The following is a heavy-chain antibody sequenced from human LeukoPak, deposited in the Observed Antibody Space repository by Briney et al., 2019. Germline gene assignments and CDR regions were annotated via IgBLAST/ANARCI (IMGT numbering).Heavy chain of an antibody. V-gene: IGHV3-9*01. CDR3: AKSANYDILTGDWIDY. CDR1: GFTFSSYW. Sequence: GGSLRLSCAASGFTFSSYWMSWVRQAPGKGLEWVSGISWNSGSIGYADSVKGRFTISRDDAKNSLFLQMNSLRDEDTALYYCAKSANYDILTGDWIDYWGQGTLVTVSS. CDR2: ISWNSGSI. D-gene: IGHD3-9*01. J-gene: IGHJ4*02.